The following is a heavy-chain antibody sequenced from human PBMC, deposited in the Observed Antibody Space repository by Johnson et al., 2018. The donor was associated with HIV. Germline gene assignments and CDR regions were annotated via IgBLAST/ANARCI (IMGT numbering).Heavy chain of an antibody. J-gene: IGHJ3*02. CDR1: GFSVSNNY. D-gene: IGHD6-13*01. CDR2: IYSGGNT. V-gene: IGHV3-66*01. Sequence: EVQLVESGGGLVQSGGSLRLSCGASGFSVSNNYMNWVRQAPGKGLEWVSVIYSGGNTYYADSVKGRFTISRDNSKNTLYLQMNSLRAEDTAVYYCARDVESQQLPLGDAFDIWGQGTMVTVSS. CDR3: ARDVESQQLPLGDAFDI.